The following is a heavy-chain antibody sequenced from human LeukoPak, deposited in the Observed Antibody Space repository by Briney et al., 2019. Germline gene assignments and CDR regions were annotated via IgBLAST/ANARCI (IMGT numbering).Heavy chain of an antibody. Sequence: GPSVKVSCKVSGYTFTSYYMQWVPQSPGQGLECMRIINPTGCSTSYTQNFQARVTMTRETSTSTVYMELRSMRSEDTVVYYCARGESRDGYNSGDYWGQGTLVTVSS. CDR3: ARGESRDGYNSGDY. V-gene: IGHV1-46*03. D-gene: IGHD5-24*01. J-gene: IGHJ4*02. CDR1: GYTFTSYY. CDR2: INPTGCST.